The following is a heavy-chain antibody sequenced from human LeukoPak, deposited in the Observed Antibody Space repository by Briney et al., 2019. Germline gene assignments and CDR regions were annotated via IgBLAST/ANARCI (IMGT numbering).Heavy chain of an antibody. D-gene: IGHD3-10*01. CDR3: AKGVSGYGSGRPFDY. CDR2: ISDSGTST. V-gene: IGHV3-23*01. CDR1: GFTFSSYA. J-gene: IGHJ4*02. Sequence: GGSLRLSCAASGFTFSSYAMIWVRQAPGKGLEWVSLISDSGTSTYYPDSVKGRFTISRDNSKNTVYLKMNSLRAEDTAVYYCAKGVSGYGSGRPFDYWGQGTLVTVSS.